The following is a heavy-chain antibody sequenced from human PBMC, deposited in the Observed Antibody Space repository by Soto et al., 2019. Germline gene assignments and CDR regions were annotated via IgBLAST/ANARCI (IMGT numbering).Heavy chain of an antibody. V-gene: IGHV3-21*01. J-gene: IGHJ4*02. CDR3: ARETGNTFDY. CDR2: ISSSSSYI. D-gene: IGHD1-7*01. CDR1: GCTVNGYS. Sequence: PILLCAASGCTVNGYSINWGRQAPGKGLEWVSSISSSSSYIYYADSVKGRFTISRDNAKNSLYLQMNSLRAEDTAVYYCARETGNTFDYWGQGTLVTVSS.